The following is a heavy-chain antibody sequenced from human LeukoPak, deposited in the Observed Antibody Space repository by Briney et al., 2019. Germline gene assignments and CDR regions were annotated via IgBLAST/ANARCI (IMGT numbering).Heavy chain of an antibody. V-gene: IGHV3-7*01. D-gene: IGHD2-2*01. J-gene: IGHJ3*01. CDR1: GFTFSNYW. CDR2: IKQDGGEK. CDR3: ASTATCSF. Sequence: PGGSLRLSCAASGFTFSNYWVTWVRQAPGKGLEWVANIKQDGGEKNYVDSVKGRFTISRDNAQNSLYLQMNSLRAEDTAVYYCASTATCSFWGQGTMVTVSS.